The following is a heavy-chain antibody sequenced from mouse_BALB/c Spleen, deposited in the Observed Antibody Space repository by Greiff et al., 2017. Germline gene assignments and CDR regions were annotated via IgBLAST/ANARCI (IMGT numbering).Heavy chain of an antibody. CDR3: ARQGGYDGYPFAY. J-gene: IGHJ3*01. V-gene: IGHV5-6*01. D-gene: IGHD2-3*01. Sequence: EVQRVESGGDLVKPGGSLKLSCAASGFTFSSFGMSWVRQTPDKRLEWVATISSVGSYTYYPDSVKGRFTISRDDAKNTLYLQMSSLKSEDTAMYYCARQGGYDGYPFAYWGQGTLVTVSA. CDR2: ISSVGSYT. CDR1: GFTFSSFG.